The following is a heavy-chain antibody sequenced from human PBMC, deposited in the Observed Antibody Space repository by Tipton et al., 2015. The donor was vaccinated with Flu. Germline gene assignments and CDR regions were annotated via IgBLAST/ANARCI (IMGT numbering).Heavy chain of an antibody. CDR2: IYRDGST. V-gene: IGHV4-38-2*02. Sequence: TLSLTCTVSGYSISSGYYWGWIRQPPGKGLEWIGTIYRDGSTYYKSSLKSRVTISVDLSKNDFSLRLSSVTAADTAVYYCARRNIAAMVEGGYSFDSWGQGTLVTVSS. CDR3: ARRNIAAMVEGGYSFDS. CDR1: GYSISSGYY. J-gene: IGHJ4*02. D-gene: IGHD5-12*01.